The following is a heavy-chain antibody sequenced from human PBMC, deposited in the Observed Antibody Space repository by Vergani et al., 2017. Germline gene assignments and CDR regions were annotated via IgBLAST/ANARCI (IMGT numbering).Heavy chain of an antibody. CDR3: ARLRRWLQFILPPDY. CDR1: GYSFTSYW. D-gene: IGHD5-24*01. J-gene: IGHJ4*02. CDR2: IYPGDSDT. V-gene: IGHV5-51*01. Sequence: EVQLVQSGAEVKKPGESLKISCKGSGYSFTSYWIGWVRQMPGKGLEWMGIIYPGDSDTRYRPSFQGQVTISADKSISTAYLQWSSLKASDTAMYYCARLRRWLQFILPPDYWGQGTLVTVSS.